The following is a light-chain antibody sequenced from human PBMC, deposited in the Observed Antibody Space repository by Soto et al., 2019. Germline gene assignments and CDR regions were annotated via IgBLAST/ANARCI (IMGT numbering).Light chain of an antibody. J-gene: IGKJ2*01. Sequence: DIQMTQSPSTLSASVGDRVTITCRASQSISSWLAWYQQIPGKAPKLLIYEASSLESGVPSRFSGSGSGIEFTLTISSLQPDDFATYYCQQYNSYSRYTFGQGTKLEIK. CDR1: QSISSW. CDR2: EAS. CDR3: QQYNSYSRYT. V-gene: IGKV1-5*01.